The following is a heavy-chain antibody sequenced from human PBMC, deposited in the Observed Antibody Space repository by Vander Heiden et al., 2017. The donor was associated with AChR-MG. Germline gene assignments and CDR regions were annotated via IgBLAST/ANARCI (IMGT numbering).Heavy chain of an antibody. V-gene: IGHV2-5*01. CDR2: IYWNDDK. Sequence: QITLKESGPTLVKPTQTLTLTCTFSGFSLSTIGVGVGGIRKPPGKALEWRALIYWNDDKRYGPSLKSRLTNTKDTSKNQVVLTMTNMDPVDTATYYCAHRPCLAKSWTYYFDYWGQGTLVTVSS. CDR3: AHRPCLAKSWTYYFDY. D-gene: IGHD3-10*01. CDR1: GFSLSTIGVG. J-gene: IGHJ4*02.